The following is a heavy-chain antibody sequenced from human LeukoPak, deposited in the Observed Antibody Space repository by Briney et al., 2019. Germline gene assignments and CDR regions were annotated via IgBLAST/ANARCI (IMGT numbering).Heavy chain of an antibody. D-gene: IGHD2-15*01. CDR3: ARVWNCSGGSCYNWLDP. Sequence: GGSLRLSCVASGFTFSSYWMHWVRHAPGKGLVWVSRINGDGSSTNYADSMKGRFTISRDNAKNTLYLQMNSLRAEDTAVYYCARVWNCSGGSCYNWLDPWGQGTLVTVSS. CDR2: INGDGSST. J-gene: IGHJ5*02. CDR1: GFTFSSYW. V-gene: IGHV3-74*01.